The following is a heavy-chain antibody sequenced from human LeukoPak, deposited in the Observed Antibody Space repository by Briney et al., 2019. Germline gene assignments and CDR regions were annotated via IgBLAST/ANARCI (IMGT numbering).Heavy chain of an antibody. D-gene: IGHD3-22*01. CDR3: ARVMSPFSSACFGY. J-gene: IGHJ4*02. Sequence: PGGSLRLSCVASGFIFNNYAMTWVRQAPGKGLEWVSPISGTGGVTHYADSVKGRFTISRDTSKNILYLQMNSLTVEDTAVYYCARVMSPFSSACFGYWGRGILVTISS. CDR1: GFIFNNYA. V-gene: IGHV3-23*01. CDR2: ISGTGGVT.